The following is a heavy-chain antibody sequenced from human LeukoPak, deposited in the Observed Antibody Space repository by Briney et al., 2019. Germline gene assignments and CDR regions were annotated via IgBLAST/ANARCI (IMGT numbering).Heavy chain of an antibody. CDR3: AKARGYDLYYFDF. CDR1: GFTFSSYS. V-gene: IGHV3-23*01. D-gene: IGHD5-12*01. Sequence: QTRGSLRLSCAASGFTFSSYSMSWVRQAPGKGLEWVSYVSDSGGSTYYADSVKGRYTISRDNPKNTLYLQMNSLRAEDTAVYYCAKARGYDLYYFDFWGKGTLVTVS. CDR2: VSDSGGST. J-gene: IGHJ4*02.